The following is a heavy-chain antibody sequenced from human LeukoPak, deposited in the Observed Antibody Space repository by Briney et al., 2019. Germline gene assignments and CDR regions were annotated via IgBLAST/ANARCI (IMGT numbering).Heavy chain of an antibody. D-gene: IGHD1-26*01. V-gene: IGHV4-34*01. CDR2: INHSGST. CDR1: GGSFSGYY. CDR3: ARKRELDFDY. J-gene: IGHJ4*02. Sequence: SETLSLTCAVYGGSFSGYYWSWIRQPPGKGLEWIGEINHSGSTNYNPSLKSRVTISVDTSKNQFSLKLSSVTAADTAVYYCARKRELDFDYWGQGTLVTVSS.